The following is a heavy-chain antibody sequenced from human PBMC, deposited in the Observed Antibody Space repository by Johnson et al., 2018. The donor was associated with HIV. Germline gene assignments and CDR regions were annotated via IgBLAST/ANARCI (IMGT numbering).Heavy chain of an antibody. CDR1: GFTFSSYG. CDR3: AKSDGFDI. CDR2: IYSGGST. Sequence: QVQLVESGGGVVQPGGSLRLSCAASGFTFSSYGMHWVRQAPGKGLEWVSVIYSGGSTYYADSVKGRFTISRDNSKNTLYLQMNSLRAEDTAVYYCAKSDGFDIWGQGTMVTVAS. V-gene: IGHV3-NL1*01. J-gene: IGHJ3*02.